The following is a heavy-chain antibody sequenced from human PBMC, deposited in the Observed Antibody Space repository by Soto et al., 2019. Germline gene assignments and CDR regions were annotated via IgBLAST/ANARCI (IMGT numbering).Heavy chain of an antibody. V-gene: IGHV3-30-3*01. Sequence: GGSLRLSCAASGFIFSSYAMNWVRQAPGKGLEWVAVISYDGSNKYYADSVKGRFTISRDDSKNTLFLQLNSLRTEDTAVYYCARRSVLTGSSLHYFYGMDVWGQGTTVTVS. CDR2: ISYDGSNK. CDR3: ARRSVLTGSSLHYFYGMDV. J-gene: IGHJ6*02. D-gene: IGHD3-9*01. CDR1: GFIFSSYA.